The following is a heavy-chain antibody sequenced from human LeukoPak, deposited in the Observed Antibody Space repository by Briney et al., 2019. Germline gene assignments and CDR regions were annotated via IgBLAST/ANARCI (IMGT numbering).Heavy chain of an antibody. CDR3: ATWAPSAALFDY. CDR2: ISGSGNRT. J-gene: IGHJ4*02. D-gene: IGHD6-13*01. Sequence: GGSLRLSCAASGFTFSSYAMSWVRQAPGKGLEWVSSISGSGNRTYYADSVKGRFTISRDNSKNTLYLQMNSLRAEDTAVYYRATWAPSAALFDYWGQGTLVTVSS. V-gene: IGHV3-23*01. CDR1: GFTFSSYA.